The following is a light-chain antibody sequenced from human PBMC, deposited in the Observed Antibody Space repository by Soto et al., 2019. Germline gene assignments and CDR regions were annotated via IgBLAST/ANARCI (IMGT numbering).Light chain of an antibody. Sequence: IQLTQSPSSLSASVGDRVTITCLASQAISSSLAWYQQKPGEAPKLLIYAASTLQSGVPSRFSGTGSGTDFTLTISSLQPEDVATYYCQKYNSAPRTFGQGTKVDI. CDR3: QKYNSAPRT. V-gene: IGKV1-27*01. CDR2: AAS. CDR1: QAISSS. J-gene: IGKJ1*01.